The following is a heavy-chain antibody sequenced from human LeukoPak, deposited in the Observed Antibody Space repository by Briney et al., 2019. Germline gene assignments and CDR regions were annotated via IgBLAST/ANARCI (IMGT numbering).Heavy chain of an antibody. CDR3: ARARNVMVIGDV. CDR2: ISAHSGDT. V-gene: IGHV1-18*01. CDR1: GYTFTNFG. Sequence: ASLKVSCKASGYTFTNFGITWVRQAPGQGLEWMGWISAHSGDTNYAQKLQDRVTMTTDTSSNTAYLELRSLRSDDSAVYYCARARNVMVIGDVWGKGTTVIVSS. J-gene: IGHJ6*04. D-gene: IGHD2/OR15-2a*01.